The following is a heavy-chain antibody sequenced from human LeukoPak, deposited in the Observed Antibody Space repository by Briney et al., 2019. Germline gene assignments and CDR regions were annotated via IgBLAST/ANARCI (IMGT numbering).Heavy chain of an antibody. D-gene: IGHD4-17*01. CDR2: IYYSGST. CDR3: AREGVGDYGDYVAD. V-gene: IGHV4-39*07. J-gene: IGHJ4*02. CDR1: GGSISSSSYY. Sequence: PSETLSLTCTVSGGSISSSSYYWGWIRQPPGKGLEWIGSIYYSGSTYYNPSLKSRVTISVDTSKNQFSLKLSSVTAADTAVYYCAREGVGDYGDYVADWGQGTLVTVSS.